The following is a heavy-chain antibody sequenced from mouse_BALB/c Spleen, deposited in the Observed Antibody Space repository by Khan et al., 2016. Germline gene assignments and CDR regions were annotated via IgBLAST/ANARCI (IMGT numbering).Heavy chain of an antibody. J-gene: IGHJ4*01. Sequence: QLQESGPGLVKPSQSLSLTCTVTGYSITSDYAWNWIRQFPGNKLEWMGYISYSGSTSYNPSLKSRISITRDTSKNQFFLQLNSVTTEDTATYYCARAYYGNSAGAMDYWGQGTSVTVSS. CDR3: ARAYYGNSAGAMDY. V-gene: IGHV3-2*02. D-gene: IGHD2-10*01. CDR1: GYSITSDYA. CDR2: ISYSGST.